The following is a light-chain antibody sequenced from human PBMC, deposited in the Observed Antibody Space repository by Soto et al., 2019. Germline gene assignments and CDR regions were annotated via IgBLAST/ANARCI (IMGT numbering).Light chain of an antibody. V-gene: IGLV2-8*01. CDR1: SSDVGGYNY. Sequence: QSALTQPPSASGSPGQSVTISCTGTSSDVGGYNYVSWYQQHPGKAPKLMIYEASKRPSGVPDRFSGSKSGNTASLTVSGLQAEDEADYYCSSYAGSNKGYVFGTGTKVTVL. CDR2: EAS. J-gene: IGLJ1*01. CDR3: SSYAGSNKGYV.